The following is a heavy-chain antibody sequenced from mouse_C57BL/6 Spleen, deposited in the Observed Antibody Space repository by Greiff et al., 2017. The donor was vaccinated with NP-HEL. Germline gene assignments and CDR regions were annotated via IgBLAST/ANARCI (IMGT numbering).Heavy chain of an antibody. CDR3: ARGDYFDY. Sequence: DVHLVESGGDLVKPGGSLKLSCAASGFTFSSYGMSWVRQTPDKRLEWVATISSGGSYTYYPDSVKGRFTISRDNAKNTLYLQMSSLKSEDTAMYYCARGDYFDYWGQGTTLTVSS. CDR1: GFTFSSYG. CDR2: ISSGGSYT. V-gene: IGHV5-6*01. J-gene: IGHJ2*01.